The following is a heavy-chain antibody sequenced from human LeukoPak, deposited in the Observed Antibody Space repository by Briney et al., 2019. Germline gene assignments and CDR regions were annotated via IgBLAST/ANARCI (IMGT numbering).Heavy chain of an antibody. D-gene: IGHD2/OR15-2a*01. CDR1: GGSISSSSYY. V-gene: IGHV4-39*01. CDR3: AGHDCDSSRCSVNWFDP. Sequence: SETLSLTCTVSGGSISSSSYYWGWIRQPPGKGLEWIGSIYYSGGTYYNPSLKSRVTISVDTSKNQFSLKLSSVTAADTAVYYCAGHDCDSSRCSVNWFDPWGQGTLVTVSS. J-gene: IGHJ5*02. CDR2: IYYSGGT.